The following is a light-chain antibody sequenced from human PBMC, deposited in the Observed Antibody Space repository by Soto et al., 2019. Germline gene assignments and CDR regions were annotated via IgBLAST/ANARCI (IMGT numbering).Light chain of an antibody. V-gene: IGKV3-20*01. J-gene: IGKJ1*01. CDR2: GAS. CDR3: QQYHTSPLT. CDR1: QSVSSSY. Sequence: EIVLTQSPGSLCLSPGERATLSCRSSQSVSSSYLAWYQQKPGQAPRLLIYGASTRATGIPDRFSGSGSGTDFTLTISRLEPEDFALYYCQQYHTSPLTFGQGTKVDI.